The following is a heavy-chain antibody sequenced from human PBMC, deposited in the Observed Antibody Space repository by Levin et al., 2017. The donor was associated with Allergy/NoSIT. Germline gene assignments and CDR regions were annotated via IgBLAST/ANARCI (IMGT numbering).Heavy chain of an antibody. D-gene: IGHD2-15*01. CDR2: IWYDGSNK. J-gene: IGHJ2*01. CDR1: GFTFSSYG. V-gene: IGHV3-33*01. CDR3: ARKRFYCSGGSCRNWYFDL. Sequence: GGSLRLSCAASGFTFSSYGMHWVRQAPGKGLEWVAVIWYDGSNKYYADSVKGRFTISRDNSKNTLYLQMNSLRAEDTAVYYCARKRFYCSGGSCRNWYFDLWGRGTLVTVSS.